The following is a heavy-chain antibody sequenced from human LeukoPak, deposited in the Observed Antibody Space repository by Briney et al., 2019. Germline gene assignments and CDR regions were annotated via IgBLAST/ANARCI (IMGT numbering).Heavy chain of an antibody. Sequence: GGSLRLSCAASGFTFSDYYMNWIRQAPGKGLEWISYISRSSDYTTYAASVKGRVTISRDNSKTSLYLQMNSLRAEDSAVYYCARDPPGDGGVTLDYWGQGTLVTVSS. V-gene: IGHV3-11*05. D-gene: IGHD2-8*02. CDR2: ISRSSDYT. J-gene: IGHJ4*02. CDR3: ARDPPGDGGVTLDY. CDR1: GFTFSDYY.